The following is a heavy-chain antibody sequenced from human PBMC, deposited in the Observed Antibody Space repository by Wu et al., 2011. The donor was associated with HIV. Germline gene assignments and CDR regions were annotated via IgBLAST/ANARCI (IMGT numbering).Heavy chain of an antibody. CDR1: DTTFPIYW. J-gene: IGHJ3*02. CDR2: IHPGDSDT. Sequence: VQLVQSGAEVKXPGESLRSPXRVLDTTFPIYWIGWVRQMPGKGLEWMGIIHPGDSDTRYSPSFQGQVTISADKSISTAYLQWSSLKASDTAMYYCARHFRGRSDAFDIWGQGTMVTVSS. V-gene: IGHV5-51*01. CDR3: ARHFRGRSDAFDI. D-gene: IGHD3-10*01.